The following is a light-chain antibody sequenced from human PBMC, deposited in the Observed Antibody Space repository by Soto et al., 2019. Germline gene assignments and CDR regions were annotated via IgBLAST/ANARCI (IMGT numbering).Light chain of an antibody. CDR3: PVWGSGGDHQG. CDR1: KIGSKS. J-gene: IGLJ2*01. CDR2: DDS. V-gene: IGLV3-21*02. Sequence: SYELTQPPSVSLAPGQTAGITCAGHKIGSKSIHWYQQRPGQAPVLVVYDDSDRPSGIPDRFSGSNSGDTATLTISSVEAGDDADYYCPVWGSGGDHQGVGGGTKLTVL.